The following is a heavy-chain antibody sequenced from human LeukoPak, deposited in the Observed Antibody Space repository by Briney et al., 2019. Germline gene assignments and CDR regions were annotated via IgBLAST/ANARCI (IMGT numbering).Heavy chain of an antibody. CDR2: IYHSEST. D-gene: IGHD3-22*01. CDR3: ARQRLDYDSSGYYMFDP. Sequence: SPTLSLTCAVSGDSISSSNCWCWVRQPPGKRLERIGEIYHSESTNYNPSLKSRVTISVDKSKNQFSLKLSSVTAADTAVYYCARQRLDYDSSGYYMFDPWGQGTLVTVSS. CDR1: GDSISSSNC. V-gene: IGHV4-4*02. J-gene: IGHJ5*02.